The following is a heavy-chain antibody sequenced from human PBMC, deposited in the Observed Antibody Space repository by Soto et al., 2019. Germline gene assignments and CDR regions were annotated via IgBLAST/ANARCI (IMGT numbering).Heavy chain of an antibody. CDR3: AKGGADDFWSGYPQPFDP. CDR2: ISGSGGST. CDR1: GFTFSSYA. Sequence: EVQLLESGGGLVQPGGSLRLSCAASGFTFSSYAMSWVRQAPGKGLEWVSAISGSGGSTYYADSVKGRFTISRDNSKNTRYLQMNSLRAEDTAVYYCAKGGADDFWSGYPQPFDPWGQGTLVTVSS. V-gene: IGHV3-23*01. D-gene: IGHD3-3*01. J-gene: IGHJ5*02.